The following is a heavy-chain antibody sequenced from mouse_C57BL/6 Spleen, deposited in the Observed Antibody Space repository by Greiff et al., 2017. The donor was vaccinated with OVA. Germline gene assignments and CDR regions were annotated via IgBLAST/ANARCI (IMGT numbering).Heavy chain of an antibody. CDR1: GYSITSGYY. CDR3: ARDGGYYSMDY. J-gene: IGHJ4*01. CDR2: ISYDGSN. V-gene: IGHV3-6*01. Sequence: DVQLQESGPGLVKPSQSLSLTCSVTGYSITSGYYWNWIRQFPGNKLEWMGYISYDGSNNYNPSLKNRISITRDTSKNQFFLKLNSVTTEDTATYYCARDGGYYSMDYWGQGTSVTVSS.